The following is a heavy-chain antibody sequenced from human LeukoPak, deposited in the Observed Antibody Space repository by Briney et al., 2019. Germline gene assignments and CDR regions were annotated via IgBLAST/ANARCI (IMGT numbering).Heavy chain of an antibody. CDR2: MNPNSGNT. CDR1: GYTFTSYD. Sequence: AASVKVSCKASGYTFTSYDINWVRQATGQGLEWMGWMNPNSGNTGYAQKFQGRVTMTRNTSISTAYMELSSLRSEDTAVYYCARGIVGATVFDYWGQGTLVTVSS. CDR3: ARGIVGATVFDY. J-gene: IGHJ4*02. D-gene: IGHD1-26*01. V-gene: IGHV1-8*01.